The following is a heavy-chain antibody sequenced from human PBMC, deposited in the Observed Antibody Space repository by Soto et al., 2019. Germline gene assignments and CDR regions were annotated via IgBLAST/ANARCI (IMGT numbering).Heavy chain of an antibody. V-gene: IGHV1-69*01. CDR3: ARDPWATGTKSFDY. Sequence: QVQLVQSWAEVKKPGSSVKVSCTASGGTFSSYAISWVRQAPGQGLEWMVGIITIFGTGNYAQKFQGRVKITADESTSTAYMELSSLRSEDTSVYYCARDPWATGTKSFDYWGQGTLVTVSS. CDR1: GGTFSSYA. D-gene: IGHD1-7*01. CDR2: IITIFGTG. J-gene: IGHJ4*02.